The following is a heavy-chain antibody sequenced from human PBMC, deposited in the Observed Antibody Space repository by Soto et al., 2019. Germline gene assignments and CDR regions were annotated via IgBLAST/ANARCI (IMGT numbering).Heavy chain of an antibody. CDR1: GGTFSSYA. CDR2: IIPIFDTA. J-gene: IGHJ6*02. Sequence: QVQLVQSGAEVKKPGSSVKVSCKASGGTFSSYAISWVRQAPGQGLEWMGGIIPIFDTANYAKKFQGRVTIPADESTSTAYMERSSLRSEETAVYYCARHDCISSSCYYYYYCGMDVWGQGTTVTVSS. CDR3: ARHDCISSSCYYYYYCGMDV. D-gene: IGHD2-2*01. V-gene: IGHV1-69*12.